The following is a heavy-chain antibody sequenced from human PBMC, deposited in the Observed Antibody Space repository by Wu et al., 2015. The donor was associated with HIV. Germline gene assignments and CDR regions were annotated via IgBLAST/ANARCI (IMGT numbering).Heavy chain of an antibody. Sequence: QVQLVQSGAEVRKPGSSVKVSCRASGGALRNCALSWVRQAPGQGFEWMGRIIPMSETTNYAQRFQGRVTITVDKATNTAFMELSSLTSEDTAVYYCASSLEPYFFLHADYGDYGGYWGQGTLVTVSS. CDR2: IIPMSETT. CDR1: GGALRNCA. D-gene: IGHD4-17*01. CDR3: ASSLEPYFFLHADYGDYGGY. J-gene: IGHJ4*02. V-gene: IGHV1-69*14.